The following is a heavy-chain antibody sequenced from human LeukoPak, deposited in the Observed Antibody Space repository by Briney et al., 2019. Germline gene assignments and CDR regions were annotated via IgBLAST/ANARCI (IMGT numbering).Heavy chain of an antibody. J-gene: IGHJ4*02. V-gene: IGHV1-2*02. CDR3: ARDLVSSSWYGDFDY. Sequence: ASVKVSCKASGYTFTGYYMHWVRQAPGQGLEWMGWINPNSGGTNYAQKFQGRVTMTRDTSISTAYMELSRLRSDDTAVYYCARDLVSSSWYGDFDYWGQGALVTVSS. D-gene: IGHD6-13*01. CDR2: INPNSGGT. CDR1: GYTFTGYY.